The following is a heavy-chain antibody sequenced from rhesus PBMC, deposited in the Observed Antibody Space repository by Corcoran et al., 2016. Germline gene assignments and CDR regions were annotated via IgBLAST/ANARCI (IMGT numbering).Heavy chain of an antibody. CDR3: ARVSGGVLDY. J-gene: IGHJ4*01. Sequence: QLQLQESGPGLVKPSETLSVTCAVSGGSISRSYWSWIRQAPGKGLEWIGYIYGSGSSTNYNPSLKSRVTLSVDTSKNQLSLKLSSVTAADTAVYYCARVSGGVLDYWGQGVLVTVPS. CDR2: IYGSGSST. V-gene: IGHV4-169*01. CDR1: GGSISRSY. D-gene: IGHD1-44*01.